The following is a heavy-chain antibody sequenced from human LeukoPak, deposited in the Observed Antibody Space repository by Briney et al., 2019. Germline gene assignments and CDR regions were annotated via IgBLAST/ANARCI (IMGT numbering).Heavy chain of an antibody. CDR3: ARDPPPILQYTSGWYDC. Sequence: ASVKVSCKASGYTFTTYYIHWVRQAPGQGLEWMGLINPSEGTTSYADKFQARLTMTRDTSTSTVYMELSSLASDDTAVYFCARDPPPILQYTSGWYDCWGHGTLVTVSS. V-gene: IGHV1-46*01. D-gene: IGHD6-19*01. J-gene: IGHJ5*01. CDR1: GYTFTTYY. CDR2: INPSEGTT.